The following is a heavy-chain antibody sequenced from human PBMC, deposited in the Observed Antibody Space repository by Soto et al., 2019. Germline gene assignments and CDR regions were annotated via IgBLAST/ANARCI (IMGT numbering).Heavy chain of an antibody. D-gene: IGHD7-27*01. V-gene: IGHV4-59*01. CDR2: FYNTGDT. CDR1: GGSISNYY. J-gene: IGHJ4*02. CDR3: ARGHWEDPWAY. Sequence: PSETLSLTCTVSGGSISNYYWSWIRQPPGKGLEWIGYFYNTGDTKYSPSLKSRVTISVDTSKDQISLRLSSVTAADTAVYYCARGHWEDPWAYWGQGTLVTVSS.